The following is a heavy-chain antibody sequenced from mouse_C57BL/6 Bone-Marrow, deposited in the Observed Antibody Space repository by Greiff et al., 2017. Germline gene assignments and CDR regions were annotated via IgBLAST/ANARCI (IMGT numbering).Heavy chain of an antibody. V-gene: IGHV1-64*01. Sequence: QVQLQQPGAELVKPGASVKLSCKASGYTFTSYWMHWVKQRPGQGLEWIGMIHPNSGSTNYNEKFKSKATLTVDKSSSTAYMQRSSLTSEDSAVYECARGGRNRDVDVWGTGTTVTVSS. CDR1: GYTFTSYW. CDR2: IHPNSGST. D-gene: IGHD4-1*01. J-gene: IGHJ1*03. CDR3: ARGGRNRDVDV.